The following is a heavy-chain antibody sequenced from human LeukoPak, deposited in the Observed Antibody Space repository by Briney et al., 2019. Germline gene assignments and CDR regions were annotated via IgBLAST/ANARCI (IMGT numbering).Heavy chain of an antibody. CDR2: IRYDGSNK. V-gene: IGHV3-30*02. CDR1: GFTFSSYG. J-gene: IGHJ4*02. Sequence: GGSLRLSCAASGFTFSSYGMHWVRQAPGKGLEWVAFIRYDGSNKYCADSVKGRFTISRDNSKNTLYLQMNSLRAEDTAVYYCAKDLGYYGSGSYYNQWLFDYWGQGTLVTVSS. D-gene: IGHD3-10*01. CDR3: AKDLGYYGSGSYYNQWLFDY.